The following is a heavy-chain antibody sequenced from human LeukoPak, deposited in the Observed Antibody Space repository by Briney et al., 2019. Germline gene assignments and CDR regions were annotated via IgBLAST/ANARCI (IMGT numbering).Heavy chain of an antibody. D-gene: IGHD2-15*01. CDR3: ASEYCSGGSCYNDY. J-gene: IGHJ4*02. V-gene: IGHV3-20*04. CDR2: INWNGGRI. CDR1: GFTFDDYG. Sequence: GGSLRLSCAASGFTFDDYGMSWVRQAPGKGLEWVSGINWNGGRIGYADSVKGRFTISRDNAKNSLYLQMNSLRAEDTAVYYCASEYCSGGSCYNDYWGQGTLVTVSS.